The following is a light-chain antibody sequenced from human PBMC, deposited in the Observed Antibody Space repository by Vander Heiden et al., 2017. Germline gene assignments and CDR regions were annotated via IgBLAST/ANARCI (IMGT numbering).Light chain of an antibody. J-gene: IGKJ4*01. CDR3: QQSYSTPPVT. Sequence: DIQMTQSPSSLSASVGDRVTITCRASQSISSYLNWYQQKPGKAPKLLIYAASSLQSGVPSRFSGSGSGTDFTLTISSLQPEDFATYYCQQSYSTPPVTFGGETKVEIK. V-gene: IGKV1-39*01. CDR2: AAS. CDR1: QSISSY.